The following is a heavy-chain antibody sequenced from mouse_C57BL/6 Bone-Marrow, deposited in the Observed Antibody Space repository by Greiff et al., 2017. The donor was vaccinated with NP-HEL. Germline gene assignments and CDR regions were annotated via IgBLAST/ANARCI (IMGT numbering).Heavy chain of an antibody. J-gene: IGHJ4*01. D-gene: IGHD2-3*01. CDR3: ARSSDGYYPSMDY. Sequence: EVQGVESGGGLVQPGGSLSLSCAASGFTFTDYYMSWVRQPPGKALEWLGFIRNKANGYTTEYSASVKGRFTISRDNSQSSLYLQMNALRAEDSATYYCARSSDGYYPSMDYWGQGTSVTVSS. V-gene: IGHV7-3*01. CDR1: GFTFTDYY. CDR2: IRNKANGYTT.